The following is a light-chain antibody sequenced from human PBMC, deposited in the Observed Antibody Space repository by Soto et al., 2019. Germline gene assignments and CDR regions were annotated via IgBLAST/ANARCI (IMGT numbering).Light chain of an antibody. V-gene: IGLV1-40*01. J-gene: IGLJ3*02. CDR1: SSNIGAGYD. CDR2: GNS. Sequence: QSVLTQPPSVSGAPGQRVTISCTRSSSNIGAGYDVHWYQQLPGTAPKLLIYGNSNRPSGVPDRFSGSKSGTSASLAITGLQAEDEADYYCQSYDSSLSGHWVFGGGTKLTVL. CDR3: QSYDSSLSGHWV.